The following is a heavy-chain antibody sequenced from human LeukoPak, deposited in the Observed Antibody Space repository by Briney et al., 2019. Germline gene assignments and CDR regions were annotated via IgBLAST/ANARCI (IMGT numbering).Heavy chain of an antibody. CDR3: ARVGDHFHWNLDL. J-gene: IGHJ2*01. CDR1: GFTLSTYY. D-gene: IGHD3-3*02. Sequence: GGSLRLACAAAGFTLSTYYMNWVRQAPGKGLEWVSIIYSGGTTYYADSVKGRFTFSRDTSKNTLSLQRNSLRAEDTAVYFCARVGDHFHWNLDLWGRGTLVTVSS. V-gene: IGHV3-53*01. CDR2: IYSGGTT.